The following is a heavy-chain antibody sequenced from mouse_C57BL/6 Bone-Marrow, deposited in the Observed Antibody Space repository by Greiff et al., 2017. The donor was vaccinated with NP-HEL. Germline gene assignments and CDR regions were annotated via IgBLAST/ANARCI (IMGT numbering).Heavy chain of an antibody. V-gene: IGHV5-4*01. CDR1: GFTFSSYA. Sequence: EVKLVESGGGLVKPGGSLKLSCAASGFTFSSYAMSWVRQTPEKRLEWVATISDGGSYTYYPDNVKGRFTISRDNAKNNLYLQMSHLKSEDTAMYYCARDEEGGYYAMDYWGQGTSVTVSS. D-gene: IGHD1-1*02. CDR3: ARDEEGGYYAMDY. CDR2: ISDGGSYT. J-gene: IGHJ4*01.